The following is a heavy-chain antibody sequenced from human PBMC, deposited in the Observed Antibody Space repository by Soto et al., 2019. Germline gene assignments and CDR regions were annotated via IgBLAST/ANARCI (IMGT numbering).Heavy chain of an antibody. Sequence: QLHLVQSGAEVKKPGASVRVSCKASGYTFPDYYIHWVRQAPGQGLEWMGWINPKSGGTNSAQKFQGRITMTRDTSITTAYLETGSLRSDDTAVYYGARGPKPTPRHRNRWFVPDYWGQGSPVTVSS. CDR3: ARGPKPTPRHRNRWFVPDY. CDR2: INPKSGGT. J-gene: IGHJ4*02. CDR1: GYTFPDYY. D-gene: IGHD3-10*01. V-gene: IGHV1-2*02.